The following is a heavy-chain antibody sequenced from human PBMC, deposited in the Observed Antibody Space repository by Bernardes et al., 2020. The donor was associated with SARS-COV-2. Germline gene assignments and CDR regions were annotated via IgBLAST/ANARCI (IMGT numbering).Heavy chain of an antibody. CDR1: GFTFNSYA. CDR3: VKDKLVWFGDLFTNTRLFGQFDS. V-gene: IGHV3-23*01. J-gene: IGHJ4*02. CDR2: ISSTGDSM. Sequence: GGSLILSCAASGFTFNSYAMNWVRQAPGKGLEWVSIISSTGDSMYFADSVEGRFRISRDNSKNTLYLQMGSLRPEDTGVYYCVKDKLVWFGDLFTNTRLFGQFDSWGQGTLVTVSS. D-gene: IGHD3-10*01.